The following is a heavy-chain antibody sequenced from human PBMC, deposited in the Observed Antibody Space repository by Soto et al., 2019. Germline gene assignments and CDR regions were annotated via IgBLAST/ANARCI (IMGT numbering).Heavy chain of an antibody. CDR2: ISSSSSTI. Sequence: PGGSLRLSCAASGFTFSSYSMNWVRQAPGKGLEWVSYISSSSSTIYYADSVKGRFTISRDNAKNSLYLQMNSLRAEDTAVYYCAPSGSYYYSDYWRHGTLVTVSS. CDR3: APSGSYYYSDY. CDR1: GFTFSSYS. J-gene: IGHJ4*01. V-gene: IGHV3-48*01. D-gene: IGHD3-10*01.